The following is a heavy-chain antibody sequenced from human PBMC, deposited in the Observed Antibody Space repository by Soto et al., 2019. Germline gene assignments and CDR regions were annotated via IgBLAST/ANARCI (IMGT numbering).Heavy chain of an antibody. CDR2: IKQDGSEK. Sequence: GGSLRLSCAASGFTFSSYWMSWVRQAPGKGLEWVANIKQDGSEKYYVDSVKGRFTISRDNAKNSLYLQMNSLRAEDTAVYYCAKELANVVVVVAATHPFDYWGQGALVTVSS. J-gene: IGHJ4*02. V-gene: IGHV3-7*01. CDR1: GFTFSSYW. D-gene: IGHD2-15*01. CDR3: AKELANVVVVVAATHPFDY.